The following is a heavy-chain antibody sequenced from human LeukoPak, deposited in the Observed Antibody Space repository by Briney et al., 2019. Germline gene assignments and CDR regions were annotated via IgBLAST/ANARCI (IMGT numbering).Heavy chain of an antibody. V-gene: IGHV3-48*04. D-gene: IGHD6-19*01. CDR1: GFTFSSYA. CDR2: ISSSSTI. Sequence: GGSLRLSCAASGFTFSSYAMNWVRQAPGKGLEWVSYISSSSTIYYADSVRGRFTISRDNSKNSLYLQMNSLRTEDTALCYCVKDLVAASENVRGWYPMDYWGQGTLVTVSS. J-gene: IGHJ4*02. CDR3: VKDLVAASENVRGWYPMDY.